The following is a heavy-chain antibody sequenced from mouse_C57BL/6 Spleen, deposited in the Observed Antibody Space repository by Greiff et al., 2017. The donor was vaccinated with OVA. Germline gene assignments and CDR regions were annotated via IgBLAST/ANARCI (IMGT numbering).Heavy chain of an antibody. V-gene: IGHV1-15*01. CDR1: GYTFTDYE. D-gene: IGHD2-1*01. CDR2: IDPETGGT. J-gene: IGHJ2*01. Sequence: QVQLKQSGAELVRPGASVTLSCKASGYTFTDYEMHWVKQTPVHGLEWIGAIDPETGGTAYNQKFKGKAILTADKSSSTAYMELRSLTSEDSAVYYCTRIYGNYPYYFDYWGQGTTLTVSS. CDR3: TRIYGNYPYYFDY.